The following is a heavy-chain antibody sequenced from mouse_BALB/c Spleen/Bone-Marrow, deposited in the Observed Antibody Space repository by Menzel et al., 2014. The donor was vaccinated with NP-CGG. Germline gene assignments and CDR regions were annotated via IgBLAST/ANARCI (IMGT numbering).Heavy chain of an antibody. CDR1: GYNFTSYW. CDR2: IYPGSGST. J-gene: IGHJ3*01. V-gene: IGHV1-55*01. Sequence: QVQLQQSGAELVKPGTSVMLSCKASGYNFTSYWINWVKLRPGQGLEWIGDIYPGSGSTNYNEKFKSKATLTVDTSSSTAYMQLSSLASEDSALYYCARFSQLGLLAYWGQGTLVTVSA. D-gene: IGHD3-1*01. CDR3: ARFSQLGLLAY.